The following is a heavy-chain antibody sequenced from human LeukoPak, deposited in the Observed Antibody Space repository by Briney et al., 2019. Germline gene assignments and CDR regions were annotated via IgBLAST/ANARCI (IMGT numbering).Heavy chain of an antibody. CDR1: GFTFKDYY. Sequence: ASVKVSCKTSGFTFKDYYIHWVRQAPGQGLEWMGWLNPYSGGTNYAQKFQGRVTLTRDTSITTAYMDLSSLTSDDTALYYCARDRTMATMIENPDDAFDIWGQGTMVTVSS. J-gene: IGHJ3*02. CDR2: LNPYSGGT. D-gene: IGHD3-22*01. V-gene: IGHV1-2*02. CDR3: ARDRTMATMIENPDDAFDI.